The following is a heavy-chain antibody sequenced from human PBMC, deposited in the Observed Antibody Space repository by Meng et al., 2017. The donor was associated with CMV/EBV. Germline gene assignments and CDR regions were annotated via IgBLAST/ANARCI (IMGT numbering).Heavy chain of an antibody. J-gene: IGHJ4*02. CDR1: GFTFSSYE. CDR2: ISSSGSTI. CDR3: AREIGYYDSSGYIDY. D-gene: IGHD3-22*01. V-gene: IGHV3-48*03. Sequence: GESLKISCAASGFTFSSYEMNWVRQAPGKGLEWVSYISSSGSTIYYADSVKGRFTIPRDNAKNSLYLQMNSLRAEDTAVYYCAREIGYYDSSGYIDYWGQGTLVTVSS.